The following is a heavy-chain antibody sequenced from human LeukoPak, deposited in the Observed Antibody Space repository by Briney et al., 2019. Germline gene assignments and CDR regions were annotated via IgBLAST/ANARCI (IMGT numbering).Heavy chain of an antibody. V-gene: IGHV3-23*01. CDR1: GLIFRNFV. D-gene: IGHD1-14*01. J-gene: IGHJ4*02. Sequence: GGSLRLSCTDSGLIFRNFVMTWVRQAPGKGLEWVASIGGSDGTRDYAGSVKDRFTIPRDNSRNTLYLQMNFLRVEDMAIYYCAKGARRTFFDNWGQGVLVTVAS. CDR2: IGGSDGTR. CDR3: AKGARRTFFDN.